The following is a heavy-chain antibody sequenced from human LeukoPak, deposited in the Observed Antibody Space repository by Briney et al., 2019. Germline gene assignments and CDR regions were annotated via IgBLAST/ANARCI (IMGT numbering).Heavy chain of an antibody. CDR3: ATDSSGYLGI. CDR2: IYYSGST. Sequence: SETLSLTCTVSGGSISGSSYYWGWIRQPPGKGLEWIGSIYYSGSTYYNPSLKSRVTISVDTSKNQFSLKLSSVTAADTAVYYCATDSSGYLGIWGQGTMVTVSS. D-gene: IGHD3-22*01. V-gene: IGHV4-39*07. J-gene: IGHJ3*02. CDR1: GGSISGSSYY.